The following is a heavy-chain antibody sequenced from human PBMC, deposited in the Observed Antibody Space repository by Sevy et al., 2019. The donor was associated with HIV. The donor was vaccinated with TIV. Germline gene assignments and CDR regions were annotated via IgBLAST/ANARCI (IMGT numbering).Heavy chain of an antibody. J-gene: IGHJ6*02. V-gene: IGHV3-49*03. D-gene: IGHD3-16*01. Sequence: GGSLRLSCTASGFNFGDYAMSWCRQAPGKGLEWIGFIRSKTYGGTTEYAASVKGRFTISRDDSNSIASLQMNSLKTEDTAVYYCARVRGTISPYYYFGMDVWSQGTTVTVSS. CDR2: IRSKTYGGTT. CDR1: GFNFGDYA. CDR3: ARVRGTISPYYYFGMDV.